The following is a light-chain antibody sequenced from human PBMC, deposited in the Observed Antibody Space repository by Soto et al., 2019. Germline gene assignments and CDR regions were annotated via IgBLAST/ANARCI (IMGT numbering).Light chain of an antibody. J-gene: IGKJ5*01. V-gene: IGKV3-11*01. CDR3: QQRSNWRSIT. CDR2: DAS. Sequence: EIVLTQSPATLSLSPGERATLSCRASQSVSSYLAWYQQKPGQAPRHLIYDASNRATGIPARFSGSGSGTDFTLTISSLEPEDFAVYYCQQRSNWRSITFGQGTRLDIK. CDR1: QSVSSY.